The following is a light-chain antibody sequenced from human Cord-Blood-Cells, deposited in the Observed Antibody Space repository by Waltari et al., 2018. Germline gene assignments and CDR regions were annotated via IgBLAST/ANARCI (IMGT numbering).Light chain of an antibody. CDR2: GNS. CDR3: QSYDSSLSGWV. V-gene: IGLV1-40*01. J-gene: IGLJ3*02. CDR1: SSNIGAGYD. Sequence: QSVLTQPPSVSAAPGQRATIPCTGSSSNIGAGYDLPWYQQLPGTVPKLLIYGNSNRPSGVPDRFSGSKSGTSASLAITGLQAEDEADYYCQSYDSSLSGWVFGGGTKLTVL.